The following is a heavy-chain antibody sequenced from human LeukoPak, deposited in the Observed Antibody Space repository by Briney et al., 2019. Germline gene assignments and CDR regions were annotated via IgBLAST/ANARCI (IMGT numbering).Heavy chain of an antibody. J-gene: IGHJ6*02. CDR2: INHSGSA. CDR3: ARGHLRITGTRGRMDV. Sequence: SETLSLTCAVYGGSFSGYYWSWIRQPPGKGLEWIGEINHSGSANYNPSLKSRVTISVVTSKNQFSLKLSSVTAADTAVYYCARGHLRITGTRGRMDVWGQGTTVTVSS. D-gene: IGHD1-7*01. V-gene: IGHV4-34*01. CDR1: GGSFSGYY.